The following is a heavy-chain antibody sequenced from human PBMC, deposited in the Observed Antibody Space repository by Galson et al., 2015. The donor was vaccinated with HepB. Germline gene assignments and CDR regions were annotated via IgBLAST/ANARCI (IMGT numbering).Heavy chain of an antibody. V-gene: IGHV3-30*04. CDR3: ARDLTRHTGYQLNYYYGMDV. CDR1: GFTFSSYA. Sequence: SLRLSCAASGFTFSSYAMHWVRQAPGKGLEWVAVISYDGSNKYYADSVKGRFTISRDNSKNTLYLQMNSLRAEDTAVYYCARDLTRHTGYQLNYYYGMDVWGQGTTVTVSS. J-gene: IGHJ6*02. D-gene: IGHD2-2*01. CDR2: ISYDGSNK.